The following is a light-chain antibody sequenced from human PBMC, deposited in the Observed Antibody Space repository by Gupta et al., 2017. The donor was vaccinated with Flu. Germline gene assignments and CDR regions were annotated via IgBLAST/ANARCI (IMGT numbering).Light chain of an antibody. CDR3: QQDGSSRT. Sequence: EIVLTQSPGTLSLSPGERATLSCRASQSVSSSYLAWYQQKPGQAPRLLIYGASSRATGIPDRFSGSGSGKDFTLTSSRLEHEDFAVYYWQQDGSSRTFGQGTKVEIK. J-gene: IGKJ1*01. V-gene: IGKV3-20*01. CDR2: GAS. CDR1: QSVSSSY.